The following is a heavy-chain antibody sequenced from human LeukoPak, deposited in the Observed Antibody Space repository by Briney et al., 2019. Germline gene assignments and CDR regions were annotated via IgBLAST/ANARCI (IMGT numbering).Heavy chain of an antibody. CDR2: IYYSGST. CDR1: GGSISSGGYY. CDR3: ARDDTGSGIY. Sequence: SQTLSLTCTVSGGSISSGGYYWSWIRQHPGKGLEWIGYIYYSGSTYYNPSPKSRVTISVDTSKNQFSLKLSSVTAADTAVYYCARDDTGSGIYWGQGTLVTVSS. V-gene: IGHV4-31*03. J-gene: IGHJ4*02. D-gene: IGHD3-10*01.